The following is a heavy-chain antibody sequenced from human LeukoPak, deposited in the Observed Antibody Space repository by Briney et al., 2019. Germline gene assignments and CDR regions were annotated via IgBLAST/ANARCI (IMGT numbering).Heavy chain of an antibody. CDR1: GFTFSSYG. Sequence: PGGSLRLSCAASGFTFSSYGMHWVRQAPGKGLEWVAVIWYDGSNKYYADPVKGRFTISRDNSKNTLYLQTNSLRAEDTAVYYCAKDDGYGYVDYWGQGTLVTVSS. CDR3: AKDDGYGYVDY. J-gene: IGHJ4*02. CDR2: IWYDGSNK. V-gene: IGHV3-33*06. D-gene: IGHD5-18*01.